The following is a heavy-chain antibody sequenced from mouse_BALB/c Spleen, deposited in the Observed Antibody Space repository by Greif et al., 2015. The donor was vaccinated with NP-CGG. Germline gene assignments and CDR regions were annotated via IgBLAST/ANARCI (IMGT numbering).Heavy chain of an antibody. V-gene: IGHV5-12-1*01. J-gene: IGHJ4*01. D-gene: IGHD2-3*01. CDR2: ISSGGGST. Sequence: EVQRVESGGGLVKPGGSLKLSCAASGFAFSSYDMSWVRQTPEKRLEWVAYISSGGGSTYYPDTVKGRFTISRDNAKNTLYLQMSSLKSEDTAMYYCARYDGYYYYAMDYWGQGTSVTVSS. CDR3: ARYDGYYYYAMDY. CDR1: GFAFSSYD.